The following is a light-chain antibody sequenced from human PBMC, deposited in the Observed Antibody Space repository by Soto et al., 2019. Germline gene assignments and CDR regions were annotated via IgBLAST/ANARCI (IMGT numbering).Light chain of an antibody. V-gene: IGLV2-14*01. CDR2: AVS. CDR3: NSYTSSNTRV. CDR1: SSDVGGYSR. Sequence: QSALTQPASVSGSPGQSITISCTGTSSDVGGYSRVSWYQHHPGKAPKLMIYAVSDRPSGVSNRFSGSKSGNTASLTISGLQAEDEADYYCNSYTSSNTRVFGTGTKVTVL. J-gene: IGLJ1*01.